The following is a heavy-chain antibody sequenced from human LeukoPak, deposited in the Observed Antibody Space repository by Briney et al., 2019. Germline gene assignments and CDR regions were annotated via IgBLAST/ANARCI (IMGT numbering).Heavy chain of an antibody. CDR1: GYTFSSYD. D-gene: IGHD2-15*01. Sequence: SVKVSCKASGYTFSSYDISWVRQAPGQGLEWMGGIIPIFGTANYAQKFQGRVTITADESTSTAYMELSSLRSEDTAVYYCARSGGKVVAATQYYYYGMDVWGQGTTVTVSS. J-gene: IGHJ6*02. CDR3: ARSGGKVVAATQYYYYGMDV. CDR2: IIPIFGTA. V-gene: IGHV1-69*13.